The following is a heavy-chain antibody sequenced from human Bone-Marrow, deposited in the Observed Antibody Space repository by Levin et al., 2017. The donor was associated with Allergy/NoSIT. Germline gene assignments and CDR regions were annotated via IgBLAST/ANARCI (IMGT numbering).Heavy chain of an antibody. CDR2: TYYRSKWSN. D-gene: IGHD5-12*01. CDR3: ARTMAAMRNFDY. Sequence: SQTLSLTCAISGDSVSSNSVAWNWIRQSPSRGLEWLGRTYYRSKWSNDYAVSVKSRITINPDTSKNQFSLQLNSVTPEDTAVYDCARTMAAMRNFDYWGQGTLVTVSS. J-gene: IGHJ4*02. CDR1: GDSVSSNSVA. V-gene: IGHV6-1*01.